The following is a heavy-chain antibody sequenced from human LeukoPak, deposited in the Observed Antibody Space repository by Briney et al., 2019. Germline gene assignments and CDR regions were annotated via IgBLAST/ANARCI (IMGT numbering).Heavy chain of an antibody. V-gene: IGHV3-64*01. CDR3: ARTRGFDGGYYYMDV. J-gene: IGHJ6*03. D-gene: IGHD3-10*01. CDR2: ISSTGGTT. CDR1: GFTLCSNA. Sequence: GGSLRPSCAASGFTLCSNAMRWVREAPGKGLEYGSAISSTGGTTNYTNSVKGRFTIYRDNSQNTLYLQMGSPRAEDMALYYCARTRGFDGGYYYMDVWGKGNTVTVSS.